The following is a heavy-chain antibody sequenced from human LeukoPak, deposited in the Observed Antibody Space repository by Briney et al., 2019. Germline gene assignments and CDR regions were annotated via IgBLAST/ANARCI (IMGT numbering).Heavy chain of an antibody. V-gene: IGHV3-21*04. J-gene: IGHJ6*03. CDR2: ISSSSSYI. Sequence: GGSLRLSCAASGFTFSSYSMNWVRQAPGKGLEWVSSISSSSSYIYYADSVKGRFTISRDNAKNSLYLQMNSLRAEDTAVYYCARDGKATVVKDYYYYYYMDVWGKGTTVTVSS. D-gene: IGHD4-23*01. CDR3: ARDGKATVVKDYYYYYYMDV. CDR1: GFTFSSYS.